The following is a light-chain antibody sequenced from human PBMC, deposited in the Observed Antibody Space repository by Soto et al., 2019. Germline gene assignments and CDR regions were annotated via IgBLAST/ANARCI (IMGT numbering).Light chain of an antibody. CDR3: QQFNDWPRT. Sequence: EIVMTQSPATVSVSPGEGATLSCRASQNIRSDLAWYQQKPGQAPRLLMYDAFNRANGVPARFSGSGSGTEFTLTISSLQSEDFAVYYCQQFNDWPRTFGQGTKVDIK. J-gene: IGKJ1*01. CDR2: DAF. CDR1: QNIRSD. V-gene: IGKV3-15*01.